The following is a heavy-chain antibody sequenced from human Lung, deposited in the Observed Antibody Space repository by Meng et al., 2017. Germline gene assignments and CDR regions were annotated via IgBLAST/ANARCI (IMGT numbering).Heavy chain of an antibody. CDR3: ARGPTTMAHDFDY. CDR1: AGSFRDYY. CDR2: INHSGST. D-gene: IGHD4-11*01. J-gene: IGHJ4*02. Sequence: VHVQPWGVRLLNPSETPLRTCIVSAGSFRDYYWSWIRQPPGKGLEWTGEINHSGSTNYNPSLESRATISVDTSQNNLSLKLSSVTAADSAVYYCARGPTTMAHDFDYWGQGTLVTVSS. V-gene: IGHV4-34*01.